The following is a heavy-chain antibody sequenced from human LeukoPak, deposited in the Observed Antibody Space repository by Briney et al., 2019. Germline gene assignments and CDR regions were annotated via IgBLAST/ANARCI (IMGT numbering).Heavy chain of an antibody. CDR3: VREAVGGAKGWFDP. D-gene: IGHD1-26*01. CDR1: GFTFSSYA. Sequence: GRSLRLSCSASGFTFSSYATFCVRHAPGKGLEYVSAISSNVVSTYYADSVKGIFTISSDNSKNTLYLQMTSLRDEDTAVYYCVREAVGGAKGWFDPWGQGTLVTVSS. V-gene: IGHV3-64D*09. J-gene: IGHJ5*02. CDR2: ISSNVVST.